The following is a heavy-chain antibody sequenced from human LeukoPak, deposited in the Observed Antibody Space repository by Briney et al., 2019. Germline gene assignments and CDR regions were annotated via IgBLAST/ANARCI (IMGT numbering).Heavy chain of an antibody. D-gene: IGHD5-18*01. J-gene: IGHJ4*02. CDR3: ARLSGNSYGTMYFDY. Sequence: SETLSLTCTVSGGSISSSDYHWGWIRQPPGKGLEWIGGIYYNGNTDYNPSLKSRVTISVDTSKNQFSLKVSSVTDADTAVHYCARLSGNSYGTMYFDYWGQGTLVTVSP. CDR2: IYYNGNT. V-gene: IGHV4-39*01. CDR1: GGSISSSDYH.